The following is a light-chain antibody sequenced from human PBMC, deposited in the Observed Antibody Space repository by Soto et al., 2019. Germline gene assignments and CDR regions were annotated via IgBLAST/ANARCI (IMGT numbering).Light chain of an antibody. V-gene: IGKV1-5*03. J-gene: IGKJ1*01. CDR3: QQYDTYSWT. CDR1: QSISTW. CDR2: KAS. Sequence: DIQMTQSPSTLSASVGDRVTITCRASQSISTWLAWYQQKPGKPPNLLISKASNLESGVPSRFSGSGFGTEFTLTISNLQPDDFATYFCQQYDTYSWTFGQGTKVEIK.